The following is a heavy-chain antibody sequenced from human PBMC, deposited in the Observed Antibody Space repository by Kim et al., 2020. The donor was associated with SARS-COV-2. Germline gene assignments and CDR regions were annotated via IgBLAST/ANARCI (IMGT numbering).Heavy chain of an antibody. CDR1: GYSFTNYW. V-gene: IGHV5-51*01. CDR2: IYPGDSDT. CDR3: ARAPSGTLTPYYFDF. D-gene: IGHD1-26*01. J-gene: IGHJ4*02. Sequence: GESLKISCRASGYSFTNYWIGWVRQMPGKGLEWMGIIYPGDSDTKYSPSFQGQVTISADESLSTGYLQWRSLKASDTATYYCARAPSGTLTPYYFDFWGQGTLVTVSS.